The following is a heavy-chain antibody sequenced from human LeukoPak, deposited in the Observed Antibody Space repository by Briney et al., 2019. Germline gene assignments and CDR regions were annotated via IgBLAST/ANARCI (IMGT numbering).Heavy chain of an antibody. CDR1: GGTFSSYA. Sequence: EASVKVSCKASGGTFSSYAISWVRQAPGQGLEWMGGIIPIFCTANYAQKFQGRVTITADESTSTAYMELSSLRSEDTAVYYCARQGNSGWVSPDYWGQGTLVTVSS. V-gene: IGHV1-69*13. D-gene: IGHD4-23*01. J-gene: IGHJ4*02. CDR3: ARQGNSGWVSPDY. CDR2: IIPIFCTA.